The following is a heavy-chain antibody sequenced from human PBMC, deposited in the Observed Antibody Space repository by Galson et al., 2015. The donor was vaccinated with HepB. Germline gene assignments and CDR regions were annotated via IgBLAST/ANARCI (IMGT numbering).Heavy chain of an antibody. CDR3: ARGPYCSGGSCYDIGYYFDY. CDR2: IWYDGSNK. Sequence: SLRLSCAASGFTFSSYGMHWVRQAPGKGLEWVAVIWYDGSNKYYADSVKGRFTISRDNSKNTLYLQMNSLRAEDTAVYYCARGPYCSGGSCYDIGYYFDYWGQGTLVTVSS. CDR1: GFTFSSYG. V-gene: IGHV3-33*08. D-gene: IGHD2-15*01. J-gene: IGHJ4*02.